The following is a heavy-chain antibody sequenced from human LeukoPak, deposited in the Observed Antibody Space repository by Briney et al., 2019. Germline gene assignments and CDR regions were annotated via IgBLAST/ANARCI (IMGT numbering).Heavy chain of an antibody. CDR1: GGSIITYY. V-gene: IGHV4-59*01. CDR3: ARVEVGAANRQWYGMDV. D-gene: IGHD2-15*01. Sequence: PSETLSLTWTISGGSIITYYWSWIRPHPREGLEWIGYVDYRGNTNYNPSLKSRVTISIDTSKSLFSLKLNSVTAADTAVYYCARVEVGAANRQWYGMDVWGQGTTVTVSS. J-gene: IGHJ6*02. CDR2: VDYRGNT.